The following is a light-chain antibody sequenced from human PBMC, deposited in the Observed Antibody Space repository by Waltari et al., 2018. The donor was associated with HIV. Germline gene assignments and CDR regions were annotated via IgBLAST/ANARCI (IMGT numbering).Light chain of an antibody. J-gene: IGLJ3*02. CDR3: LLYYGGRQPTWV. V-gene: IGLV7-43*01. CDR2: SAD. CDR1: TGAVTSSSY. Sequence: VVTQEPSLPVSPGGTVTLPCTSSTGAVTSSSYARWFQQRPGQAPRPLIYSADKRHSWTPVHFSGSLLGAKAALTLFGAQPEDEADYFCLLYYGGRQPTWVFGGGTKLTV.